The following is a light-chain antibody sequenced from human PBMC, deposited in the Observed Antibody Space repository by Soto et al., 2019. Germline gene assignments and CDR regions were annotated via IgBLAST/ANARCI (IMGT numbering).Light chain of an antibody. J-gene: IGLJ1*01. CDR3: SSYTSSSIYV. CDR1: SSDVGGYNY. V-gene: IGLV2-14*01. CDR2: DVS. Sequence: QSVLTQPASVSGSPGQSITISCTGTSSDVGGYNYVSWYQQHPGKAPKFMIYDVSNRPSGVSNRFSGSKSGNTASLTISGLQAEDEADYYCSSYTSSSIYVFGTGTKVTV.